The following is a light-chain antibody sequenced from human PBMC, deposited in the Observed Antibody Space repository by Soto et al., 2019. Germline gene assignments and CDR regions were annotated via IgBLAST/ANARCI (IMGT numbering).Light chain of an antibody. CDR1: SSNIGSNY. V-gene: IGLV1-47*01. CDR3: AAWDDSLSGWV. CDR2: RNN. Sequence: QPVLTQPPSASGTPGQRVTISCSGSSSNIGSNYVHWYQHLPGTAPKLLIYRNNQRPSGVPDRFSGSKSGTSASLAISGLRSEDEADYYCAAWDDSLSGWVFGGGTKLTVL. J-gene: IGLJ3*02.